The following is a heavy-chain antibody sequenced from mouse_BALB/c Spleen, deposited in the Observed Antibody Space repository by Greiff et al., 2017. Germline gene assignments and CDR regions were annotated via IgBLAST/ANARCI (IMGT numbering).Heavy chain of an antibody. J-gene: IGHJ2*01. V-gene: IGHV3-2*02. CDR1: GYSITSDYA. Sequence: EVQLVESGPGLVKPSQSLSLTCTVTGYSITSDYAWNWIRQFPGNKLEWMGYISYSGSTSYNPSLKSRISITRDTSKNQFFLQLNSVTTEDTATYYCAREYGYGFDYWGQGTTLTVSS. CDR2: ISYSGST. D-gene: IGHD2-2*01. CDR3: AREYGYGFDY.